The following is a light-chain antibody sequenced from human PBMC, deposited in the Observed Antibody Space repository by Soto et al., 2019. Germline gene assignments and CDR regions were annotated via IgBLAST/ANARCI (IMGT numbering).Light chain of an antibody. CDR2: STS. CDR3: QQVHTFPLS. CDR1: QGISNW. Sequence: QMTQTPSSVSAYVEDRVTITCRASQGISNWLAWYQQKPGKAPNLLIYSTSTLESGVPSRFSGSGSGTDFTLTISNLQPEDFATYYCQQVHTFPLSFGGGTKVDIK. V-gene: IGKV1D-12*01. J-gene: IGKJ4*01.